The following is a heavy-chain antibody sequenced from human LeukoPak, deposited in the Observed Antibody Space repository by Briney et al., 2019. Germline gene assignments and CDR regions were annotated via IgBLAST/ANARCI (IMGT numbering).Heavy chain of an antibody. Sequence: PGGSLRLSCAASGFTVSSNYMSCVRQAPGKGLEWVSVIYSGGSTYYADSVKGRFTISRDNSKNTLYLQMNSLRAEDTAVYYCAPDFYGSGSYDYWGQGTLVTVSS. CDR3: APDFYGSGSYDY. V-gene: IGHV3-66*01. CDR1: GFTVSSNY. J-gene: IGHJ4*02. CDR2: IYSGGST. D-gene: IGHD3-10*01.